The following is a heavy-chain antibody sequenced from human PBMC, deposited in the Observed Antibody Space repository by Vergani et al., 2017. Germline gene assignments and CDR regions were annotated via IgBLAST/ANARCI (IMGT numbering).Heavy chain of an antibody. CDR3: ARDSWTSELRGVYWFDT. Sequence: QVQLQQWGAGLLKPSETLSLTCAVYGGSVSGYYWSWIRQPPGNGLEWIVRIHSSGTTNYNPSLKSRVTLSVDTSKNQLSLRMTSVTAADTAVYYCARDSWTSELRGVYWFDTWGQGTLVSVSS. CDR1: GGSVSGYY. CDR2: IHSSGTT. D-gene: IGHD3/OR15-3a*01. V-gene: IGHV4-59*10. J-gene: IGHJ5*02.